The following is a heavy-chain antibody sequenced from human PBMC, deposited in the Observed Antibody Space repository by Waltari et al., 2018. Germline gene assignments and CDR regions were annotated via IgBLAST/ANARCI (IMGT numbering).Heavy chain of an antibody. Sequence: QVQLVQSGAEVKKPGASVKVSCKASGYTFTGYYMHWVRQATGQGLEWMGRINPNSGGTNYAQTFQGRVTMTRDTSISTAYMELSRLRSDDTAVYYCAREFDYYGSGSSHNWFDPWGQGTLVTVSS. CDR2: INPNSGGT. CDR3: AREFDYYGSGSSHNWFDP. CDR1: GYTFTGYY. J-gene: IGHJ5*02. D-gene: IGHD3-10*01. V-gene: IGHV1-2*06.